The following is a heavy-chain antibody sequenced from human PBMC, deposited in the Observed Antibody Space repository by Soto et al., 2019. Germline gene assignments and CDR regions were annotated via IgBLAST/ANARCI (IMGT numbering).Heavy chain of an antibody. Sequence: QVQLQESGPGLVKPSETLSLTCTVSGGSISSYYWSWIRQPPGKGLEWIGYIYYSGSTNYNPSLKRRVPISVDTYKNQFSLKLSSVTAADTAVYYCARVVPAATESFDYWGQGTLVTVSS. J-gene: IGHJ4*02. CDR1: GGSISSYY. D-gene: IGHD2-2*01. V-gene: IGHV4-59*01. CDR3: ARVVPAATESFDY. CDR2: IYYSGST.